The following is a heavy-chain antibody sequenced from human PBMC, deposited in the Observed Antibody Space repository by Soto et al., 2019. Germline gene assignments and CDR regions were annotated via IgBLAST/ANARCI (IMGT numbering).Heavy chain of an antibody. J-gene: IGHJ4*02. D-gene: IGHD5-12*01. CDR2: ISGSGSST. CDR3: AKDYNGYNKNIDS. V-gene: IGHV3-23*01. Sequence: EVQLLESGGGLVQPGGSLRLSCAASGFTFSSYAMNWVRQAPGKGLEWVATISGSGSSTYYADSVKGRVTISRDNSKNTLYPQMNSLRAEDTTVYYCAKDYNGYNKNIDSWGQGTLVTVSS. CDR1: GFTFSSYA.